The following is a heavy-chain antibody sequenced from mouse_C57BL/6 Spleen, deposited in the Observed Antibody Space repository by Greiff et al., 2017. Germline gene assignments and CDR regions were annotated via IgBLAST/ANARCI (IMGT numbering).Heavy chain of an antibody. CDR3: ARERDYYAIDY. Sequence: QVQLQQSGAELARPGASVKMSCKASGYTFTSYTMHWVKQRPGQGLEWIGYINPSSGYTKYNQKFKDKATLTADKSSSTAYMQLSSLTSEDSAVYYCARERDYYAIDYWGQGTSVTVSS. CDR2: INPSSGYT. CDR1: GYTFTSYT. J-gene: IGHJ4*01. V-gene: IGHV1-4*01.